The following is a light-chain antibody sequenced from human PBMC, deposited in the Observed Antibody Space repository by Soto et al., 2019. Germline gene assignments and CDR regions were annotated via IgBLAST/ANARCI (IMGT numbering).Light chain of an antibody. CDR3: QQSYISPYT. V-gene: IGKV1-39*01. CDR2: SAS. CDR1: QSISKN. J-gene: IGKJ2*01. Sequence: DVQMTQSPASLSASVGDRVTITCRASQSISKNLNWYQHKVGKAPQLLIYSASDSQAGVPSRFSGSGSGTDFTLIISGLQPEDFATYYCQQSYISPYTFGRGTKVEIK.